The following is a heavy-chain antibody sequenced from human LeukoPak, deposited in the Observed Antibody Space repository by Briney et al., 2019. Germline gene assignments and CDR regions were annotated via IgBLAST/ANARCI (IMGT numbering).Heavy chain of an antibody. V-gene: IGHV1-2*02. CDR3: ARDLRSEICGGDCDLFDY. CDR2: INPNSGGT. CDR1: GYTFTGYY. D-gene: IGHD2-21*02. Sequence: GASVKVSCKASGYTFTGYYMHWVRQAPGQGLEWMGWINPNSGGTNYAQEFQGRVTMTRDTPISTAYMELSRLRSDDTAVYYCARDLRSEICGGDCDLFDYWGQGTLVTVSS. J-gene: IGHJ4*02.